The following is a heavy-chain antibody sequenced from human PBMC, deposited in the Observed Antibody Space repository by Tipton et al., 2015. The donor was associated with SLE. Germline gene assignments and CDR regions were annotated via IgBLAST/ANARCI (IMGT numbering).Heavy chain of an antibody. Sequence: TLSLTYAVYGGSFSDYSWSWIRQPPGKGLEWIGEINHSGSTNYNPSLKSRVTISIDTSKNHFSLRLSSVTAADTAVYYCARDCTTGVCYTTSFDYWGQGTLVTVSP. CDR1: GGSFSDYS. CDR2: INHSGST. CDR3: ARDCTTGVCYTTSFDY. V-gene: IGHV4-34*01. J-gene: IGHJ4*02. D-gene: IGHD2-8*01.